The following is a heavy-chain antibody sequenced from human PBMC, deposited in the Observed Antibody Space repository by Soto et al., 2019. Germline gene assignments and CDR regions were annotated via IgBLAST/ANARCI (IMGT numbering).Heavy chain of an antibody. J-gene: IGHJ6*02. Sequence: VASVKVSCKASGYTFTGYYMHWVRQAPGQGLEWMGWINPNSGGTNYAQKFQGRVTMTRDTSISTAYMELSRPRSDDTAVYYCARGXRIAARSNYYYYYGMDVWGQGTTVTVSS. CDR2: INPNSGGT. V-gene: IGHV1-2*02. D-gene: IGHD6-6*01. CDR1: GYTFTGYY. CDR3: ARGXRIAARSNYYYYYGMDV.